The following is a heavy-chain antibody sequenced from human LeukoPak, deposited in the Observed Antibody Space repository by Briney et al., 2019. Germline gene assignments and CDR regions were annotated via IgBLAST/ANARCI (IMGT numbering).Heavy chain of an antibody. V-gene: IGHV3-7*01. CDR1: GFTFSNYW. D-gene: IGHD2-8*01. CDR2: MNIDGSEK. CDR3: AKDRKYCTNGVCSYYYYYYGMDV. Sequence: GGSLRLSCAASGFTFSNYWMGWVRQAPGKRPEWVANMNIDGSEKYYADSVKGRFTISRDNSKNTLYLQMNSLRAEDTAVYYCAKDRKYCTNGVCSYYYYYYGMDVWGQGTTVTVSS. J-gene: IGHJ6*02.